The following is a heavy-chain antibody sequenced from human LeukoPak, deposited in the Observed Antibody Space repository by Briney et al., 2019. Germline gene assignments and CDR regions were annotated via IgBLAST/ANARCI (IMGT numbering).Heavy chain of an antibody. J-gene: IGHJ4*02. CDR3: AKPLQGIVGATGFDY. D-gene: IGHD1-26*01. V-gene: IGHV5-51*01. Sequence: GESLKISCQGSEYRFATYWIAWLREMPGKGLEWMGIIYPSDSDTRYSPSFQGQVTISADKSIKTAYLQWSSLKASDTAMYYCAKPLQGIVGATGFDYWGQGTLVTVSS. CDR1: EYRFATYW. CDR2: IYPSDSDT.